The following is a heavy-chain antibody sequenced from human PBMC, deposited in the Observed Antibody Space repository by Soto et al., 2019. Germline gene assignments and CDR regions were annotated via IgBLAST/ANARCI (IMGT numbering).Heavy chain of an antibody. J-gene: IGHJ4*02. D-gene: IGHD3-3*01. V-gene: IGHV4-59*01. CDR2: MYYSGGT. Sequence: QVQLQESGPGLVKPSETLSLTCTVSGGSISSYYWSWIRQPPGKGLEWIGYMYYSGGTNYNPSLKSRVTISIDTSRNQFSLKLSSVTAADTAVYYCARGTFGVVKDWGQGTLVTVSS. CDR1: GGSISSYY. CDR3: ARGTFGVVKD.